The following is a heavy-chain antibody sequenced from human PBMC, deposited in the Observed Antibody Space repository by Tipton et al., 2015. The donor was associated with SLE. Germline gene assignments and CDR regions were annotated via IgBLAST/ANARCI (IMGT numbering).Heavy chain of an antibody. CDR1: GGSFSGYY. D-gene: IGHD3-10*01. CDR2: INHSGST. CDR3: ARGRPIGSFDI. Sequence: PSLTCAVYGGSFSGYYWTWIRQPPGKGLEWIGEINHSGSTNYNPSLKSRVTISVDTPKNQFSLKLTSVSAADTAVYFCARGRPIGSFDIWGQGTLVTVPS. V-gene: IGHV4-34*01. J-gene: IGHJ3*02.